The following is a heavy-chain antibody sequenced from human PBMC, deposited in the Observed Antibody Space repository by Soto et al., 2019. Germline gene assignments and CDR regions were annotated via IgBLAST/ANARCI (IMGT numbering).Heavy chain of an antibody. CDR3: ARDSYLYGSGSYYNLSGYYYYYYGMDV. Sequence: GGSLRLSCAASGFTFSSYWMSWVRQAPGKGLEWVANIKQDGSEKYYVDSVKGRFTISRDNAKNSLYLQMNSLRAEDTAVYYCARDSYLYGSGSYYNLSGYYYYYYGMDVWGQGTTVTVSS. CDR1: GFTFSSYW. J-gene: IGHJ6*02. CDR2: IKQDGSEK. D-gene: IGHD3-10*01. V-gene: IGHV3-7*05.